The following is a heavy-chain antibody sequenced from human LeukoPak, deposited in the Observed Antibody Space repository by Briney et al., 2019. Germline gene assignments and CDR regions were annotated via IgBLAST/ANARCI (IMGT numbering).Heavy chain of an antibody. V-gene: IGHV3-30-3*01. CDR2: ISFDGSKI. CDR1: GFTFSSCS. Sequence: GGSLRLSCAASGFTFSSCSMYWVRQAPGKGLECVAVISFDGSKISYPDSVKGRFTISRDNSKNTLYLQMNSLRAEDTAVYYCASDLYPLYYYGMEVWDQGTAVTVSS. D-gene: IGHD2-15*01. CDR3: ASDLYPLYYYGMEV. J-gene: IGHJ6*02.